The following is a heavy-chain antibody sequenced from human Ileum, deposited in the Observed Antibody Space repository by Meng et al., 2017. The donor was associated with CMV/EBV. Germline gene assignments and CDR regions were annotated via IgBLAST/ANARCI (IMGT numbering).Heavy chain of an antibody. D-gene: IGHD3-22*01. CDR2: IDYSGST. Sequence: QEAVPGLVRPSATLSPTCTFAGGSVSTYFRSWIRQPPGKGLEWIGYIDYSGSTNYNPSLKSRVTISVDTSKSQFSLKLSSVTAADTAVYYCARSLTSYDSSGYYFDYWGQGTLVTVSS. CDR1: GGSVSTYF. CDR3: ARSLTSYDSSGYYFDY. J-gene: IGHJ4*02. V-gene: IGHV4-59*02.